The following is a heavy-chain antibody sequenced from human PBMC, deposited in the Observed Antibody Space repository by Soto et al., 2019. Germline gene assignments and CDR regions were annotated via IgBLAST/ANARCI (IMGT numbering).Heavy chain of an antibody. D-gene: IGHD5-12*01. V-gene: IGHV5-51*01. CDR2: IYPGDSDT. CDR1: GYRFTSHW. J-gene: IGHJ3*02. Sequence: GESLKISCKGSGYRFTSHWIGWVRQMPGKGLEWMGIIYPGDSDTRYRPSFQGQVTISADKSISTAYLHWSSLKASDTAMYYCARPSTGGYRGHWAIDIRGQGTMVTVSS. CDR3: ARPSTGGYRGHWAIDI.